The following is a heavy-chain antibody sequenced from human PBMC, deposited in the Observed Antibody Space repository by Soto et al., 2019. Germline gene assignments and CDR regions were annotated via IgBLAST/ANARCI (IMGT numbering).Heavy chain of an antibody. D-gene: IGHD5-18*01. V-gene: IGHV1-69*12. J-gene: IGHJ4*02. CDR1: GGTFSSYA. CDR3: AILPRGYSYVLEDY. Sequence: QVQLVQSGAEVKKPGSSVKVSCKASGGTFSSYAISWVRQAPGQGLEWMGGIIPIFGTANYAQKFQGRVTITADESRSPAYMALSSLRSEDTAVYYCAILPRGYSYVLEDYWGQGTLVTVSS. CDR2: IIPIFGTA.